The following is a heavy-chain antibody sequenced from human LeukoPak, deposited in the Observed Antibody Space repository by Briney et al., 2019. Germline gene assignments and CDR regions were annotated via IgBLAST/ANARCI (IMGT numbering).Heavy chain of an antibody. J-gene: IGHJ3*02. CDR3: ARGQQLGYCSSTSCQHAFDI. CDR2: IYTSGST. D-gene: IGHD2-2*01. Sequence: SETLSLTCTVSGGCISSYYWSWIRQPAGKGLEWIGRIYTSGSTNYNPSLKSRVTMSVDTSKNQFSLKLSSVTAADAAVYYCARGQQLGYCSSTSCQHAFDIWGQGTMVTVSS. CDR1: GGCISSYY. V-gene: IGHV4-4*07.